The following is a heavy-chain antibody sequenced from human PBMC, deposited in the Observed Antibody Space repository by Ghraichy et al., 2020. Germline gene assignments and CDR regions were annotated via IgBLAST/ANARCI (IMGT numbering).Heavy chain of an antibody. J-gene: IGHJ4*02. V-gene: IGHV4-4*09. CDR1: GGSISSYY. CDR2: IYTSGST. D-gene: IGHD3-9*01. Sequence: SETLSLTCTVSGGSISSYYWSWIRQPPGKGLEWIGYIYTSGSTNYNPSLKSRVTISVDTSKNQFSLKLSSVTAADTAVYYCARHFVDYDILTGYYYFDYWGQGTLVTVSS. CDR3: ARHFVDYDILTGYYYFDY.